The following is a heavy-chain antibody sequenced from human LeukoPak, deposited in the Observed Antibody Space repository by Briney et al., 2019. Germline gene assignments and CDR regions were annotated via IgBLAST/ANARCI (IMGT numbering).Heavy chain of an antibody. J-gene: IGHJ4*02. CDR2: ISSGSTI. V-gene: IGHV3-48*03. CDR3: ARDDKSMVSYFFDY. Sequence: PGGSLRLSCAASGFTFSSYEMNWVRQAPGKGLEWVSYISSGSTIYGADSVKGRFTISRDNAKNSLYLQMNSLRAEDTAVYYCARDDKSMVSYFFDYWGQGTLVTVSS. D-gene: IGHD3-10*01. CDR1: GFTFSSYE.